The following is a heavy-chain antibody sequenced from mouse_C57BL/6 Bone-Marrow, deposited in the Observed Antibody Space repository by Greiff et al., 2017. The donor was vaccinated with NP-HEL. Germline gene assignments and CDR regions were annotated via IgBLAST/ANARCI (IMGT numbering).Heavy chain of an antibody. D-gene: IGHD4-1*01. CDR2: INPGSGGT. CDR1: GYAFTNYL. J-gene: IGHJ2*01. Sequence: VQLQQSGAELVRPGTSVKVSCKASGYAFTNYLIEWVKQRPGQGLEWIGVINPGSGGTNYNEKFKGKATLTADKSSSTAYMQLSSLTSEDSAVYFCARLTNWGDYWGQGTTLTVSS. CDR3: ARLTNWGDY. V-gene: IGHV1-54*01.